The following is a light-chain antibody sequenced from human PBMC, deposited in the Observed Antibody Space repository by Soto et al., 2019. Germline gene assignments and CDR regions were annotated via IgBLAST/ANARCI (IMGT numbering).Light chain of an antibody. J-gene: IGKJ1*01. CDR3: QQYNSYSWT. Sequence: GDRVTITCRASQSISSWLAWYQQKPGKAPKLLIYDASSLESGVPSRFSGSGSGTEFTLTISSLQPGDLATYYCQQYNSYSWTFGQGTKVDIK. CDR1: QSISSW. CDR2: DAS. V-gene: IGKV1-5*01.